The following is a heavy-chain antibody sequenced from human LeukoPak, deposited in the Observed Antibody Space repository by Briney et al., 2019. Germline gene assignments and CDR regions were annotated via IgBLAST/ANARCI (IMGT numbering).Heavy chain of an antibody. CDR3: AREQWEPHRPFDY. J-gene: IGHJ4*02. D-gene: IGHD1-26*01. V-gene: IGHV4-59*05. Sequence: SETLSLTCTVSGGSISSYYWSWIRQPAGKGLEWIGSIYYSGSTYYNPSLKSRVTISVDTSKNQFSLKLSSVTAADTAVYYCAREQWEPHRPFDYWGQGTLVTVSS. CDR1: GGSISSYY. CDR2: IYYSGST.